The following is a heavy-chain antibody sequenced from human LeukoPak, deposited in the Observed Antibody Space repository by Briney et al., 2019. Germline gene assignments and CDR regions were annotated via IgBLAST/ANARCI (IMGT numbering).Heavy chain of an antibody. D-gene: IGHD3-10*01. CDR3: ATSSGSSA. Sequence: GGSLRLSCAASGFTFSDYYMSWFRQAPGKGLEGVSYISTSGDIIHYTDSVKGRFTISRDDARNSLYLQMNSLRADDSAVYYCATSSGSSAWGQGTLVTVSS. J-gene: IGHJ5*02. V-gene: IGHV3-11*04. CDR2: ISTSGDII. CDR1: GFTFSDYY.